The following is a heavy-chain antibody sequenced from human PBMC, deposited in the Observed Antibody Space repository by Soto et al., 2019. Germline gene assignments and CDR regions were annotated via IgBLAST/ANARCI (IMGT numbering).Heavy chain of an antibody. D-gene: IGHD5-12*01. Sequence: PGGSLRLSCAASGFTFSNFAMSWVRQAPGKGLEWLSALSGSGGSTYYADSVKGRFTISRDNAQNSLYLQMNSLRVEDTAVYYCLSGNSPSSTWGPGTLVTVSS. V-gene: IGHV3-23*01. J-gene: IGHJ5*02. CDR2: LSGSGGST. CDR3: LSGNSPSST. CDR1: GFTFSNFA.